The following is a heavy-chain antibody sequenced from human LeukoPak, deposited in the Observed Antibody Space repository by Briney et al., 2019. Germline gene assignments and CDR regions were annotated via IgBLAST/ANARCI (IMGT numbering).Heavy chain of an antibody. D-gene: IGHD1-14*01. J-gene: IGHJ6*02. CDR3: ARTPYNYGMDV. Sequence: SETLSLTCAVYGGSFSGYYWSWIRQPPGKGLEWIGEINHSGSTNYNPSLKSRVTISVDTSKNQFSLKLSSVTAADTAVYYCARTPYNYGMDVWGQGTTVTVSS. CDR2: INHSGST. CDR1: GGSFSGYY. V-gene: IGHV4-34*01.